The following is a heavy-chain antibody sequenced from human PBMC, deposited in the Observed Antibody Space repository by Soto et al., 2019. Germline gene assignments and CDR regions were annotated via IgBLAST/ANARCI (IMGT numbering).Heavy chain of an antibody. V-gene: IGHV4-59*01. J-gene: IGHJ2*01. CDR3: ARASEDFWSGYLGWYFDL. D-gene: IGHD3-3*01. CDR2: IYYSGST. Sequence: ETLSLTCTVSGGSISSYYWSWIRQPPGKGLEWIGYIYYSGSTNYNPSLKSRVTISVDTSKNQFSLKLSSVTAADTAVYYCARASEDFWSGYLGWYFDLWGRGTLVTVSS. CDR1: GGSISSYY.